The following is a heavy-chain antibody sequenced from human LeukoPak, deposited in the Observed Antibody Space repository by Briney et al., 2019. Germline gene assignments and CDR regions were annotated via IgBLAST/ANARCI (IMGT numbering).Heavy chain of an antibody. CDR1: GYTFTSYA. V-gene: IGHV1-3*01. CDR2: INAGNGNT. D-gene: IGHD3-9*01. CDR3: ERERAYDILTGYLDY. J-gene: IGHJ4*02. Sequence: APVKVSCKASGYTFTSYAMHWVRQAPGQRLEWMGWINAGNGNTKYSQKFQGRVTITRDTSASTAYMELSSLRSEDTAVFYCERERAYDILTGYLDYWGQGTLVTVSS.